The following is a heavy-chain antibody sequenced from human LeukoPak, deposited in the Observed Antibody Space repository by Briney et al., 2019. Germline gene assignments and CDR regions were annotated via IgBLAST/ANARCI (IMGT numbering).Heavy chain of an antibody. D-gene: IGHD3-10*01. Sequence: KPSETLSLTCTVSGGSISSYYWSWIRQPAGKGLEWIGRIYTSGSTNYNPSLKSRVTTSVDTSKNQFSLKLSSVTAADTAVYYCARDLTFITMVRGVRPHFNWFDPWGQGTLVTVSS. CDR1: GGSISSYY. J-gene: IGHJ5*02. CDR2: IYTSGST. V-gene: IGHV4-4*07. CDR3: ARDLTFITMVRGVRPHFNWFDP.